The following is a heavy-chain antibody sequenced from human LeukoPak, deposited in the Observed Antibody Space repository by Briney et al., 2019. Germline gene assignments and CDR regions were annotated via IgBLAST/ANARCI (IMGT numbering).Heavy chain of an antibody. J-gene: IGHJ4*02. D-gene: IGHD2-15*01. CDR3: ARAGDGTAARDY. CDR2: INEDGSEE. CDR1: GFTFSSYW. V-gene: IGHV3-7*01. Sequence: GGSLRLSCAPSGFTFSSYWMSWVRQAPGKGLEWVANINEDGSEEYYVDSVRGRFTISRDNAKNSLYLQMNSLRAEDTAVYYCARAGDGTAARDYWGQGTLVTVSS.